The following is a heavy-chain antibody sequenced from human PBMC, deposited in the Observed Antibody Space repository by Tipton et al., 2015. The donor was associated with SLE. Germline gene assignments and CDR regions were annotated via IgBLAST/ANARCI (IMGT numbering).Heavy chain of an antibody. CDR1: GDSVSSNSAA. CDR3: ASGTGQQLADFAY. D-gene: IGHD6-13*01. J-gene: IGHJ4*02. Sequence: LRLSCAISGDSVSSNSAAWNWIRQSPSRGLEWLGRTYYRSKWYNDYAVSVKSRITINPDTSKNQFSLQLNSVTPEDTAVYYCASGTGQQLADFAYWGQGTLFTVSS. V-gene: IGHV6-1*01. CDR2: TYYRSKWYN.